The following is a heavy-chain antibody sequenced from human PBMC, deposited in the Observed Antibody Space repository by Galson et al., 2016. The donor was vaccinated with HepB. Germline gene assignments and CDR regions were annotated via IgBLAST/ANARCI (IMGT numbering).Heavy chain of an antibody. V-gene: IGHV3-30-3*01. CDR2: ISYDGSNK. Sequence: SLRLSCAASGFTFSSYAMHWVRQAPGKGLGWVAVISYDGSNKYYADSVKGRFTISRDNSKNTLYLQMNSLRAEDTAAYYCARDRRRYFDWFVLWGQGTLVTVSS. J-gene: IGHJ4*02. D-gene: IGHD3-9*01. CDR1: GFTFSSYA. CDR3: ARDRRRYFDWFVL.